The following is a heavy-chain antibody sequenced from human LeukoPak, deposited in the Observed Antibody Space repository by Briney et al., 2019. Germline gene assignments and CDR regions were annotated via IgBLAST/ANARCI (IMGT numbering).Heavy chain of an antibody. CDR2: ISYDGSNK. CDR1: GFTFSSYV. D-gene: IGHD6-19*01. V-gene: IGHV3-30*18. J-gene: IGHJ4*02. CDR3: AKTGSGWYFDY. Sequence: GGSLRLSCAASGFTFSSYVMHWLRQAPGKGLEWVAVISYDGSNKYYADSVKGRFTISRDNSKNTLYLQMNSLRPEDTSVYYCAKTGSGWYFDYWGQGTLVTVSS.